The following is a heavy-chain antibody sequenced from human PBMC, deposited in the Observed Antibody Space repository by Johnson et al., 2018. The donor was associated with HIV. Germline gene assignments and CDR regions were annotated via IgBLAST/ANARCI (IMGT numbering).Heavy chain of an antibody. D-gene: IGHD2-15*01. J-gene: IGHJ3*02. CDR1: GFTFDDYG. CDR3: AKGRVVVAATEAFDI. CDR2: INWNGGTT. V-gene: IGHV3-20*04. Sequence: VQLVESGGGVVQPGGSLRLSCTASGFTFDDYGMSWVRQAPGKGLEWVSGINWNGGTTGYADSVKGRFSISRDNAKKSLYLQMNSLRAEDTALYYCAKGRVVVAATEAFDIWGQGTMVTVSS.